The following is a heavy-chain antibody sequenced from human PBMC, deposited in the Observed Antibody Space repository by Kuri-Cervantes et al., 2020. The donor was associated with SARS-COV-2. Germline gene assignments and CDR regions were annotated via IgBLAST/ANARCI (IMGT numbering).Heavy chain of an antibody. CDR2: ISYDGSNK. CDR1: GFTFSSYA. Sequence: GGSLRLSCAASGFTFSSYAMHWVRQAPGKGLEWVAVISYDGSNKYHADSVKGRFTISRDNSKNTLYLQMNSLRAEDTAVYYCARARRDGYKGPLDWGQGTLVTVSS. J-gene: IGHJ4*02. CDR3: ARARRDGYKGPLD. V-gene: IGHV3-30-3*01. D-gene: IGHD5-24*01.